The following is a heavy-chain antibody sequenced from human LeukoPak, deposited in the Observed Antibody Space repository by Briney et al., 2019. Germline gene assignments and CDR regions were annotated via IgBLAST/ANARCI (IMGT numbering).Heavy chain of an antibody. CDR1: GFTFNSYA. V-gene: IGHV3-23*01. J-gene: IGHJ4*02. CDR3: AKSRQCTSTSCYRAGDY. D-gene: IGHD2-2*02. Sequence: GGSLRLSCAASGFTFNSYAMNWVRQAPGKGLEWVSSITGSGASTYYADSVKGRFTISRDNSKNTMYLQMNSLRAEDTAVYYCAKSRQCTSTSCYRAGDYWGQGTLVTVSS. CDR2: ITGSGAST.